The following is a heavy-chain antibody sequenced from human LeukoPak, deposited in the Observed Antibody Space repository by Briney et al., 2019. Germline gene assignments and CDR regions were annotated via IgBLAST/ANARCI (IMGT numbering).Heavy chain of an antibody. J-gene: IGHJ5*02. CDR1: GGSISSYY. V-gene: IGHV3-21*01. CDR2: ISSSSSYI. Sequence: ETLSLTCTVSGGSISSYYWSWIRQPPGKGLEWVSSISSSSSYIYYADSVKGRFTISRDNAKNSLYLQMNSLRAEDTAVYYCARDSISWGQGTLVTVSS. D-gene: IGHD6-6*01. CDR3: ARDSIS.